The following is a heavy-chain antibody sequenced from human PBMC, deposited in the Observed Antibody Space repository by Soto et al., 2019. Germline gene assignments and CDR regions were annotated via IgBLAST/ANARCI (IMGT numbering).Heavy chain of an antibody. J-gene: IGHJ5*02. V-gene: IGHV3-33*01. CDR2: IWYEGTTK. CDR3: ARDVGSSGSSRWFDT. CDR1: GFTLSNYG. Sequence: PVGSLRLSCVASGFTLSNYGMHWVRQAPGKGLEWIALIWYEGTTKYSTDSMKGRFSISRDQSKSTLYLQVNSLRAEDTATYYCARDVGSSGSSRWFDTWGQGTLVTVSS. D-gene: IGHD3-10*01.